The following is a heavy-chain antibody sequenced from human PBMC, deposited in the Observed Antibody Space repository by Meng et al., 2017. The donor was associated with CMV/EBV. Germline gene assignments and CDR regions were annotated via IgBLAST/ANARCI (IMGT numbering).Heavy chain of an antibody. CDR3: ARTGGWYSFDY. J-gene: IGHJ4*02. V-gene: IGHV3-74*01. CDR1: GFTFSSYW. D-gene: IGHD6-19*01. Sequence: GGSLRLSCAASGFTFSSYWMHWVRQAPGKGLVCVSRINSDGSSTSYADSVKGRFTISRDNAKNTLYLQMNSLRAEDTAVYYCARTGGWYSFDYWGQGTLVTVSS. CDR2: INSDGSST.